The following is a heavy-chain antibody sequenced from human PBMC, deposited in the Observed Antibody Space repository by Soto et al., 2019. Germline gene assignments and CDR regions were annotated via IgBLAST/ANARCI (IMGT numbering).Heavy chain of an antibody. CDR3: ARPWTLAGYGMDV. V-gene: IGHV1-69*13. D-gene: IGHD3-3*02. J-gene: IGHJ6*02. CDR1: GGTFSSYA. Sequence: ASVKVSCKASGGTFSSYAISWVRQAPGQGLEWMGGIIPIFGTANYAQKFQGRVTITADESASTAYMELSSVTAADTAVYYCARPWTLAGYGMDVWGQGTTVTVSS. CDR2: IIPIFGTA.